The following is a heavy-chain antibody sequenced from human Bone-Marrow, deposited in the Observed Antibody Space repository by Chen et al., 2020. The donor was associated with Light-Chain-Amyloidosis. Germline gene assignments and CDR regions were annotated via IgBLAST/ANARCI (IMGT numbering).Heavy chain of an antibody. CDR3: AREPTTDPLYYYGMDV. V-gene: IGHV3-21*01. J-gene: IGHJ6*02. D-gene: IGHD1-1*01. CDR1: GSTSRGYS. CDR2: ISGDSNDI. Sequence: EVQLVESGGGLVKPGGSLRRPCAACGSTSRGYSRNWVRQAPGKGLEWVSSISGDSNDIYYADSVKGRLTISRDNAKNSVYLQMNSLRTEDTAVYYCAREPTTDPLYYYGMDVWGQGSTVTVSS.